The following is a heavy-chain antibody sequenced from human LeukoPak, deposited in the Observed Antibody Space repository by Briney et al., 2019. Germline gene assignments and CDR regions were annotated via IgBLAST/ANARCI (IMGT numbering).Heavy chain of an antibody. D-gene: IGHD5-18*01. CDR3: AKASRFGYSYGPREYFYYMDV. CDR2: ISGSGGST. Sequence: GGSLRLSCAAPGFTFTSFGMSWVRQAPGKGLEWVSTISGSGGSTYYADSVKGRFTISRDNSKNTLYLQMNTLRAEDTAVYYCAKASRFGYSYGPREYFYYMDVWGKGTTVTISS. V-gene: IGHV3-23*01. CDR1: GFTFTSFG. J-gene: IGHJ6*03.